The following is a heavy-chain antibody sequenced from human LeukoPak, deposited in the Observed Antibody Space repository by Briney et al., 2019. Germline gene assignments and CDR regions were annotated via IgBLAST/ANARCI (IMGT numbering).Heavy chain of an antibody. J-gene: IGHJ4*02. CDR3: ARDRTYYYDSSGYSRYFDY. D-gene: IGHD3-22*01. Sequence: GGSLRLSCAASGFTFDDYAMHWVRQAPGKGLEWVSYISSSGSTIYYADSVKGRFTISRDNAKNSLYLQMNSLRAEDTAIYYCARDRTYYYDSSGYSRYFDYWGQGTLVTVSS. CDR2: ISSSGSTI. CDR1: GFTFDDYA. V-gene: IGHV3-48*03.